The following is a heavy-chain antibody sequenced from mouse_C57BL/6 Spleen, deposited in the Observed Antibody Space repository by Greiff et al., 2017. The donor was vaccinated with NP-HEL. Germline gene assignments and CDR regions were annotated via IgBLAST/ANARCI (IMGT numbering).Heavy chain of an antibody. D-gene: IGHD2-4*01. Sequence: QVQLQQSGAELVRPGASVTLSCKASGYTFTDYEMHWVKQTPVHGLEWIGAIDPDTGGTAYNQKFKGKAILTADKPSSTAYMELRSLTSEDSAVYYCSIYYDYDGFAYWGQGTLVTVSA. CDR1: GYTFTDYE. CDR3: SIYYDYDGFAY. J-gene: IGHJ3*01. CDR2: IDPDTGGT. V-gene: IGHV1-15*01.